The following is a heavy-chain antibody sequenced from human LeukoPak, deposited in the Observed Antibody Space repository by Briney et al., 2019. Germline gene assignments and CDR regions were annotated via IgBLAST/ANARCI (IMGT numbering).Heavy chain of an antibody. D-gene: IGHD3-22*01. Sequence: SETLSLTCTVSGGSISSYYWSWIRHPPGKGLEWIGYIYYSGSTNYNPSLKSRVTISVDTSKNQFSLKLSSVTAADTAVYYCARVDYDSSGPYYFDYWGQGTLVTVSS. CDR2: IYYSGST. J-gene: IGHJ4*02. CDR3: ARVDYDSSGPYYFDY. CDR1: GGSISSYY. V-gene: IGHV4-59*01.